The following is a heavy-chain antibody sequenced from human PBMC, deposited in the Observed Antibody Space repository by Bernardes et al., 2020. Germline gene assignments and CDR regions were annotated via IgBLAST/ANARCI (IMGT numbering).Heavy chain of an antibody. CDR2: ISGSGGST. D-gene: IGHD3-16*01. CDR3: AKDHDYIWGTGGGMDV. V-gene: IGHV3-23*01. CDR1: GFTFSSYA. Sequence: GGSLRLSCAASGFTFSSYAMSWVRQAPGKGLEWVSAISGSGGSTYYADSVKGRFTISRDNSKNTLYLQMNSLRAEDTAVYYCAKDHDYIWGTGGGMDVWGQGTTVTVSS. J-gene: IGHJ6*02.